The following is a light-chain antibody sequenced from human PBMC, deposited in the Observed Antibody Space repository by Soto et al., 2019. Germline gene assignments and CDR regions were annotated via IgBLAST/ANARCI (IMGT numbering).Light chain of an antibody. Sequence: EIVLTQSPGTLSLSPGERATLSCRASQSVSSTYLVWYQQKPGQAPRLLIYGASNRAGGVPDRFSGSGSGTDFTLTISRLEPEDLAVYYCQQYGNSRWTFDQGTKVEIK. CDR2: GAS. CDR1: QSVSSTY. CDR3: QQYGNSRWT. J-gene: IGKJ1*01. V-gene: IGKV3-20*01.